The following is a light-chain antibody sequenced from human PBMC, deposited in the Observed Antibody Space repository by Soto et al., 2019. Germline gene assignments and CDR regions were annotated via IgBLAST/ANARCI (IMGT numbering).Light chain of an antibody. Sequence: ETVLTQSPGTLSLSPGERATLSCRASQPVFIRYLAWYQQKPGQAPRLLIYGASTRATGVPARFSGSGSGTEFTLSISSLQSEDFAVYFCQKYHNWVTLGGGTKVDIK. J-gene: IGKJ4*01. CDR1: QPVFIRY. V-gene: IGKV3D-15*01. CDR3: QKYHNWVT. CDR2: GAS.